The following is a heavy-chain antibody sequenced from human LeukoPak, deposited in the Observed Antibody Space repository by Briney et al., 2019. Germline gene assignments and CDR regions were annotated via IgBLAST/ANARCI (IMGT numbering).Heavy chain of an antibody. D-gene: IGHD2/OR15-2a*01. V-gene: IGHV1-2*02. CDR3: ARERRGIDRAFDI. CDR1: GYTFTGYY. J-gene: IGHJ3*02. Sequence: PWASVKVSCKASGYTFTGYYMHWVRQAPGQGLEWMGWINLNSRGTNYAQKFQGRVTMTRDTSISTAYMELNRLRSDDTAVYYCARERRGIDRAFDIWGQGTMDTVSS. CDR2: INLNSRGT.